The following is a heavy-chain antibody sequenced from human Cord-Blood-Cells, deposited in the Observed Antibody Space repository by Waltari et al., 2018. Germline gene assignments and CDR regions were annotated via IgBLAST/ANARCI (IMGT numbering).Heavy chain of an antibody. CDR2: IYHSRST. V-gene: IGHV4-4*02. CDR3: AVLTRSYTAIVDY. CDR1: CGSISSSNW. D-gene: IGHD5-18*01. Sequence: QVQLQESGPGLVKPSGTLSLTCAVSCGSISSSNWWSWVRQPPGKGLEWIGEIYHSRSTDSNPSLRSRVTISVDKSKNQFSLKLSSVTAAETAVYYCAVLTRSYTAIVDYWGQGTLVTVSS. J-gene: IGHJ4*02.